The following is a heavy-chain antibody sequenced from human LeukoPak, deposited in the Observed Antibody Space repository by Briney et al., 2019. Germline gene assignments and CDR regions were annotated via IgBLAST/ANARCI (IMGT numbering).Heavy chain of an antibody. D-gene: IGHD3-3*01. Sequence: KPSETLSLTCAVYGGSFSGYYWSWIRQPPGKGLEWIGEINHSGSTNYNPSLKSRVTISVDTSKNQFSLKLSSVTAADTAVYYCARGDLRFYYFDYWGQGTLVTVSS. CDR3: ARGDLRFYYFDY. CDR1: GGSFSGYY. V-gene: IGHV4-34*01. CDR2: INHSGST. J-gene: IGHJ4*02.